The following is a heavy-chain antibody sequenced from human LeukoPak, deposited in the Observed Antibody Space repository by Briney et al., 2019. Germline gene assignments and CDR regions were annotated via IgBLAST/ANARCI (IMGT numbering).Heavy chain of an antibody. D-gene: IGHD3-9*01. CDR1: GFTFSSYS. CDR3: AKDYDILTGYYDDAFDI. Sequence: GGSLRLSCAASGFTFSSYSMNWVRQAPGKGLEWVSAISGSGGSTYYADSVKGRFTISRDNSKNTLYLQMNSLRAEDTAVYYCAKDYDILTGYYDDAFDIWGQGTMVTVSS. J-gene: IGHJ3*02. CDR2: ISGSGGST. V-gene: IGHV3-23*01.